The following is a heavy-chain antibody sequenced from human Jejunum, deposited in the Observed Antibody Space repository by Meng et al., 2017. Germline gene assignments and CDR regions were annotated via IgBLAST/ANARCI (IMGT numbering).Heavy chain of an antibody. CDR2: TYYTSKWNN. J-gene: IGHJ5*02. Sequence: PGLAQASQNLSHHCATSGYNGPKSNTDGNWIMQSPSRGLEWLGRTYYTSKWNNDYAVSVRSRITINADTSKSQSSLHLNSVTPEDTAVYYCARGFWKSGFDSWGQGTLVTVSS. CDR3: ARGFWKSGFDS. D-gene: IGHD3-3*01. V-gene: IGHV6-1*01. CDR1: GYNGPKSNTD.